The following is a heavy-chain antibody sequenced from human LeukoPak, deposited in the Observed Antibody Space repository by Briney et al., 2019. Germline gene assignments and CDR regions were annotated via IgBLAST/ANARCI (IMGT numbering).Heavy chain of an antibody. V-gene: IGHV3-30*02. CDR3: AKDGDTMSGTYYYDMDV. J-gene: IGHJ6*03. CDR2: IRYDGSNK. CDR1: GFTFSNFG. D-gene: IGHD1-26*01. Sequence: GRSLRLSCAASGFTFSNFGMHRVRQAPGKGLEWVAFIRYDGSNKYYADSVKGRFTISRDNSKNTLYLQMNSLRGEDTAVYYSAKDGDTMSGTYYYDMDVWGKGTTVTIS.